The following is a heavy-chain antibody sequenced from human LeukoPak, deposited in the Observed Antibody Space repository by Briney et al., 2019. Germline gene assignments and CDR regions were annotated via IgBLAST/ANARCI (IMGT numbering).Heavy chain of an antibody. CDR1: GGSINNDY. CDR3: ARVRQLVIGGYYFDY. Sequence: SETLSLTCTVSGGSINNDYWSWIRQPPGKGLEWIGYIYYGGSTNYNPSLKSRVTISVDTSKNQFSLKLSSVTAADTAVYYCARVRQLVIGGYYFDYWGQGTLVTVSS. CDR2: IYYGGST. J-gene: IGHJ4*02. D-gene: IGHD6-13*01. V-gene: IGHV4-59*01.